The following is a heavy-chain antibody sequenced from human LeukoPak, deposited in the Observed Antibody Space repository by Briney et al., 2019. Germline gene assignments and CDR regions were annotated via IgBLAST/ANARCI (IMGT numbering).Heavy chain of an antibody. J-gene: IGHJ6*03. CDR1: GFTFSTYS. Sequence: GGSLRLSCAASGFTFSTYSMSWVRQAPGKGLEWVSYISGSSSAIYYADSVKGRFTISRDSAKNSLYLQMNSLRAEDTALYYCARQWPEYYMDVWGKGTTVTVSS. CDR3: ARQWPEYYMDV. CDR2: ISGSSSAI. V-gene: IGHV3-48*01. D-gene: IGHD6-19*01.